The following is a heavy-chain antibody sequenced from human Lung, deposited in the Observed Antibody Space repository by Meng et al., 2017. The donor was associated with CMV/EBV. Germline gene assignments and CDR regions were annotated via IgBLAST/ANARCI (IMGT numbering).Heavy chain of an antibody. CDR3: ARDFPTDDFWVGYYPGYYGMDV. CDR2: ISSSSSTI. D-gene: IGHD3-3*01. J-gene: IGHJ6*02. V-gene: IGHV3-48*01. CDR1: GFTFSSYS. Sequence: GGSLRLSCAASGFTFSSYSMNWVRQAPGKGLEWVSYISSSSSTIYYADSVKGRFTISRDKAKNSLYLQMNSLRAEDTAVYYCARDFPTDDFWVGYYPGYYGMDVWXQGTTVXVSS.